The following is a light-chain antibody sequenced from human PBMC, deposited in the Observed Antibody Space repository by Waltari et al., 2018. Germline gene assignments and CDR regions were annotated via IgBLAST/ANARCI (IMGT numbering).Light chain of an antibody. CDR1: TSNIGNYY. V-gene: IGLV1-51*01. CDR2: DNS. CDR3: GTWDSSLDSYV. J-gene: IGLJ1*01. Sequence: QSVLTQPPSVSAAPGQKVTVSCSGTTSNIGNYYVHWYQHLPGTAPKLLIFDNSQRPSGIPERFSGSKSGTSATLGITGLQTGDEADYYCGTWDSSLDSYVFGSGSKVTVL.